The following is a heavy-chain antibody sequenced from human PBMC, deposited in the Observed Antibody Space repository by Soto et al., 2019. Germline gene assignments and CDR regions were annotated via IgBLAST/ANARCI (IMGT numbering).Heavy chain of an antibody. CDR3: ARLGGYYQALDH. CDR1: GDSLSPHY. CDR2: VYYTSTT. V-gene: IGHV4-59*08. J-gene: IGHJ4*02. Sequence: SETMSLTCPVSGDSLSPHYLTWVRRPPGKGLEWVGYVYYTSTTMYNPSLKSRLTISVDRSKNQVSLNLTSVTAADTAVYYCARLGGYYQALDHWSQGTLVTVSS. D-gene: IGHD3-3*01.